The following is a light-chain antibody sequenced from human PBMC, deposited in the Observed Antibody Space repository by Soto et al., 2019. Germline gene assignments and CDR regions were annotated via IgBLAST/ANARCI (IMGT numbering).Light chain of an antibody. V-gene: IGKV3-15*01. CDR2: GAS. CDR3: QQYNNLPPET. Sequence: IVMTQSPATLSVSPGERATLSCRASQSVSSNLAWYQQKPGQAPRLLIYGASTRATGIPARFSGSGSGTEVTLPTSSLQSEDFVVYYCQQYNNLPPETFGQGTKVEIK. J-gene: IGKJ1*01. CDR1: QSVSSN.